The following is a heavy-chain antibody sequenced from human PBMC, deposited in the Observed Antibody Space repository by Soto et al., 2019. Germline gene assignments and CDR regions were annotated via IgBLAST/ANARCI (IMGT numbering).Heavy chain of an antibody. CDR2: IYYSGST. D-gene: IGHD3-22*01. Sequence: SETLSLTCTVSGGSISSSSYYWGWIRQPPGKGLEWIGSIYYSGSTYYNPSLKSRVTISVDTSKNQFSLKLSSVTAADTAVYYCARRPARYYYDSSGYYYRGYFDYWGQGTLVTVSS. CDR3: ARRPARYYYDSSGYYYRGYFDY. V-gene: IGHV4-39*01. CDR1: GGSISSSSYY. J-gene: IGHJ4*02.